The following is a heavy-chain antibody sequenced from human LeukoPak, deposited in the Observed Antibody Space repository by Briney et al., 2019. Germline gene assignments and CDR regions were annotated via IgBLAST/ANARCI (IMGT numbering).Heavy chain of an antibody. CDR1: GYTFTSYY. Sequence: ASVKVSCKASGYTFTSYYMHWVRQAPGQGLEWMGWISAYNGNTNYAQKLQGRVTMTTDTSASTAYMELRSLRSDDTAVYYCARTYYYDSVSAFDIWGQGTMVTVSS. D-gene: IGHD3-22*01. V-gene: IGHV1-18*04. CDR2: ISAYNGNT. CDR3: ARTYYYDSVSAFDI. J-gene: IGHJ3*02.